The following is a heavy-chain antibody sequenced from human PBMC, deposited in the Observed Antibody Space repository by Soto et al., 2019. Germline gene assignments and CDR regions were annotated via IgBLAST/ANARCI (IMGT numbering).Heavy chain of an antibody. CDR1: GYTFTSYG. V-gene: IGHV1-18*01. CDR3: ARDRRFGALRFAYYYGMDV. Sequence: QVQLVQSGAEVKKPGASVKVSCKASGYTFTSYGISWVRQAPGQGLEWMGWISAYNGNTNYAQKLQGRVTMTTDTATSTAYMELRSLRADDTAGYYGARDRRFGALRFAYYYGMDVWGQGTTVTVSS. CDR2: ISAYNGNT. J-gene: IGHJ6*02. D-gene: IGHD3-3*01.